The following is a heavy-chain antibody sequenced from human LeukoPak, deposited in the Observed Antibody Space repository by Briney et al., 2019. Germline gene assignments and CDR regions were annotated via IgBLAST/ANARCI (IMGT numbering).Heavy chain of an antibody. CDR1: GFTFNSYS. CDR2: ISDDGSKI. Sequence: GRSLRLSCEASGFTFNSYSMHWVRQAPGKGLEWVAVISDDGSKIYYGDSVKGRFAISRDNSKNTLNLQMDSLRADDTAVYYCGKGPGYSVYDNLPHHWGQGTLVTVSS. J-gene: IGHJ5*02. V-gene: IGHV3-30*09. D-gene: IGHD5/OR15-5a*01. CDR3: GKGPGYSVYDNLPHH.